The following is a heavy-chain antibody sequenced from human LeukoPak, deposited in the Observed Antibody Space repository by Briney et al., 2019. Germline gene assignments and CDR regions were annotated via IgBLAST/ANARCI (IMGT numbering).Heavy chain of an antibody. CDR1: GYTFTGYY. V-gene: IGHV1-2*02. CDR2: INPNSGDT. CDR3: ARIPLNLQDY. J-gene: IGHJ4*02. Sequence: ASVKVSCKASGYTFTGYYIHWVRQAPGQGLEWMGWINPNSGDTHHAQKFRGGVTMTSDTSISTAYMDLSRLTSDDTAVYYCARIPLNLQDYWGQGTLVTVSS.